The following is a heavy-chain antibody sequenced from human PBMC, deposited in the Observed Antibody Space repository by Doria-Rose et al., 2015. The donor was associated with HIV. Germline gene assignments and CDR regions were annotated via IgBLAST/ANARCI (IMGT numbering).Heavy chain of an antibody. D-gene: IGHD3-3*01. Sequence: QVQLQQWDAGPLKTSETLSLTCAVYGGSFSDYYWHWIRQPPGKGLEWIGEINHSGSTTYNPYIPSRVTRSLDTSKTQYSLKLSSVTAADTAVYYCARGLRGSDFWSGYSGWFDTWGQGTLVTVSS. CDR2: INHSGST. CDR3: ARGLRGSDFWSGYSGWFDT. V-gene: IGHV4-34*01. J-gene: IGHJ5*02. CDR1: GGSFSDYY.